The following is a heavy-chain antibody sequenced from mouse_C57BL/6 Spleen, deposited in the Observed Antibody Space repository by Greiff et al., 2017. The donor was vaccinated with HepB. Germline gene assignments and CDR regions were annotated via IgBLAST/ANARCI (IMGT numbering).Heavy chain of an antibody. CDR2: INPYNGGT. J-gene: IGHJ1*03. CDR3: VHGYLWYFDV. D-gene: IGHD2-2*01. Sequence: EVQLQQSGPVLVKPGASVKMSCKASGYTFTDYYMNWVKQSHGKSLEWIGVINPYNGGTSYNQKFKRKATLTVDKSSSTAYMELNSLTSEDSAVYYCVHGYLWYFDVWGTGTTVTVSS. V-gene: IGHV1-19*01. CDR1: GYTFTDYY.